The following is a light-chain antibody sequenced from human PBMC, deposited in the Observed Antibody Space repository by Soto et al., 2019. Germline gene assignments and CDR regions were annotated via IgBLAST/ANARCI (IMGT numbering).Light chain of an antibody. CDR1: QPVSSS. CDR3: QQRSIWPLT. Sequence: EIVLTQSPATLSFSPGERATLSCRASQPVSSSLAWYQQKPGQAPRLLIYEASNRATGIPARFSGSGSGTDFTLTISSLEPEDFAVYYCQQRSIWPLTFGGGTKVDIK. V-gene: IGKV3-11*01. J-gene: IGKJ4*01. CDR2: EAS.